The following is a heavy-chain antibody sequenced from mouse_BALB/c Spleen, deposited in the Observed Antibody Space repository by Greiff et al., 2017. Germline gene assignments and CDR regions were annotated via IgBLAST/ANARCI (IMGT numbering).Heavy chain of an antibody. CDR1: GFTFSDYY. J-gene: IGHJ4*01. V-gene: IGHV5-4*02. Sequence: EVQRVESGGGLVKPGGSLKLSCAASGFTFSDYYMYWVRQTPEKRLEWVATISDGGSYTYYPDSVKGRFTISRDNAKNNLYLQMSSLKSEDTAMYYCARDRVHYYGSSYAMDYWGQGTSVTVSS. D-gene: IGHD1-1*01. CDR2: ISDGGSYT. CDR3: ARDRVHYYGSSYAMDY.